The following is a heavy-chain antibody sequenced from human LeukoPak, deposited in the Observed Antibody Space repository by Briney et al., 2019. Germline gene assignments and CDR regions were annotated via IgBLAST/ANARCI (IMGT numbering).Heavy chain of an antibody. CDR2: ISYDGSNK. Sequence: GGSLRLSCAASGFTFSSYAMHWVRQAPGKGLEWVAVISYDGSNKYYADSVKGRFTISRDNSKNTLYLQMNSLRAADTAVYYCAMGERERGFDYWGQGTLVTVSS. D-gene: IGHD1-26*01. CDR1: GFTFSSYA. V-gene: IGHV3-30*04. CDR3: AMGERERGFDY. J-gene: IGHJ4*02.